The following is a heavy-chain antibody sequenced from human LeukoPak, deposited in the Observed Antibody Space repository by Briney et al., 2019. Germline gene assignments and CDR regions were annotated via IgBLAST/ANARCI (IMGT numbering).Heavy chain of an antibody. Sequence: PGGSLRLSCAASGFTFISSWMSWVRQAPGKGLEWVANIKQDGSEKFYVDSVKCRFTIYRENAKNSVYLQLNSLRGEDTAVYYCARETSIYCSGGSCYSIYFDYWGQGTLVTVSS. CDR3: ARETSIYCSGGSCYSIYFDY. CDR2: IKQDGSEK. D-gene: IGHD2-15*01. CDR1: GFTFISSW. V-gene: IGHV3-7*01. J-gene: IGHJ4*02.